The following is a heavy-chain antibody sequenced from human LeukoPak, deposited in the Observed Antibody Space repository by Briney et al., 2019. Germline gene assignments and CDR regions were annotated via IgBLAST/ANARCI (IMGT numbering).Heavy chain of an antibody. CDR3: ARHLYYCTSTSCYSFFDY. CDR2: IYCGGST. V-gene: IGHV4-39*01. CDR1: GGSITSTSYY. J-gene: IGHJ4*02. D-gene: IGHD2-2*01. Sequence: PSEPVSLTCTVSGGSITSTSYYWGWIRQPPGKGLEWIGNIYCGGSTYYSPSLKSRVTISVDTSKNQFSLRLSSVTASDTAVYYCARHLYYCTSTSCYSFFDYWGQGTLVT.